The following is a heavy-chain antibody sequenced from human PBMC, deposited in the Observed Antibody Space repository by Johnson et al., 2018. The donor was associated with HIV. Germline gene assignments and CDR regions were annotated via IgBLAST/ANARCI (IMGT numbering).Heavy chain of an antibody. CDR1: GFTVSSNY. CDR2: IDSSGSGI. D-gene: IGHD3-10*01. J-gene: IGHJ3*02. V-gene: IGHV3-11*04. CDR3: VCLRAWTFDI. Sequence: QVKLVESGGGLVQPGRSLRLSCAASGFTVSSNYINWIRQAPGKGLEWVSYIDSSGSGIYYADSVKGRFTISRDNAKNSLYLQMHSLRAEDTAVYYCVCLRAWTFDIWGQGTMVTVSS.